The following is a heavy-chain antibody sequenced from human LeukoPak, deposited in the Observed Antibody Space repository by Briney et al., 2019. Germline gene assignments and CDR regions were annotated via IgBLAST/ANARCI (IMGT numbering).Heavy chain of an antibody. V-gene: IGHV3-7*01. CDR3: ARSSSSFANYYYYMDV. J-gene: IGHJ6*03. D-gene: IGHD6-13*01. CDR2: IKKDGSEK. CDR1: GFTFSSRDW. Sequence: GGSVRLSCVASGFTFSSRDWMARVGQARGKGLEWVINIKKDGSEKTYLDSVKGPFTITRDNAKNSLYLQMNSLRAEDTAVYYCARSSSSFANYYYYMDVWGKGTTVTVSS.